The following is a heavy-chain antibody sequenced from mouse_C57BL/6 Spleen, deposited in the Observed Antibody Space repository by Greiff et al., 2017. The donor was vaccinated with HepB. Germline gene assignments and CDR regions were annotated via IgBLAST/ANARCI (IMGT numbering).Heavy chain of an antibody. CDR3: ARGYGSSVFDY. Sequence: VQLKQSGPVLVKPGASVKMSCKASGYTFTDYYMNWVKQSHGKSLEWIGVINPYNGGTSYNQKFKGKATLTVDKSSSTAYMELNSLTSEDSAVYYCARGYGSSVFDYWGQGTTLTVSS. CDR2: INPYNGGT. J-gene: IGHJ2*01. CDR1: GYTFTDYY. D-gene: IGHD1-1*01. V-gene: IGHV1-19*01.